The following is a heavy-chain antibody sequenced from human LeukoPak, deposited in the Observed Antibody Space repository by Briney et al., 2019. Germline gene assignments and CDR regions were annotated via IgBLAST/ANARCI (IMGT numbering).Heavy chain of an antibody. CDR2: IIPIFGTA. J-gene: IGHJ4*02. Sequence: SVKVSCKASGGTFSSYAISWVRQAPGQGLEWMGGIIPIFGTANYAQKFQGRVTITADESTSTAYMELSSLRSGDTAVYYCARSRDSSSWTLDYWGQGTLVTVSS. D-gene: IGHD6-13*01. V-gene: IGHV1-69*01. CDR3: ARSRDSSSWTLDY. CDR1: GGTFSSYA.